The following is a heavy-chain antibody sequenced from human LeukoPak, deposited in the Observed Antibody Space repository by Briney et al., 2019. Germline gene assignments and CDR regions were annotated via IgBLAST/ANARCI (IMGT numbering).Heavy chain of an antibody. CDR1: GFTFSSYW. CDR2: INSDGSTT. V-gene: IGHV3-74*01. Sequence: GGSLRLSCAASGFTFSSYWMHWVRHVPGKGLVWVSRINSDGSTTTYADSVEGRFTISRDNAKNTLYLQMNSLRAEDTAVYYCARGQLGSNFDYWGQGTLVTVSS. D-gene: IGHD1-26*01. CDR3: ARGQLGSNFDY. J-gene: IGHJ4*02.